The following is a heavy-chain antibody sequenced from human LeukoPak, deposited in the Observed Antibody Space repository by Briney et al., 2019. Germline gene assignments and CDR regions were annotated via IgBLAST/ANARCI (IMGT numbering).Heavy chain of an antibody. CDR3: VIRSDLWSGFVY. CDR1: GGSISSYY. Sequence: SETLSLTCTVSGGSISSYYWSWIRQPPGKGLEWIGYIYYSGNTNYNPSLKSRVTISLDTSRNQFSLKLCSVTAADTAVYYCVIRSDLWSGFVYWGQGILVTVSS. CDR2: IYYSGNT. V-gene: IGHV4-59*08. D-gene: IGHD3-3*01. J-gene: IGHJ4*02.